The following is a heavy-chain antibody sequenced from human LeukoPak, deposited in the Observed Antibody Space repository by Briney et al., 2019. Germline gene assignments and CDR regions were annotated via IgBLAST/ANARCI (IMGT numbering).Heavy chain of an antibody. CDR2: INPNSGGT. Sequence: GASVKVSCKASGYTFTAYYIHWVRQAPGQGLEWTGWINPNSGGTNYAQKFQDRVTMTRDTSITTAYMELSRLKSDDTAVYYCARADGTIFGVVMDYWGQGALVTVSS. CDR1: GYTFTAYY. CDR3: ARADGTIFGVVMDY. J-gene: IGHJ4*02. D-gene: IGHD3-3*01. V-gene: IGHV1-2*02.